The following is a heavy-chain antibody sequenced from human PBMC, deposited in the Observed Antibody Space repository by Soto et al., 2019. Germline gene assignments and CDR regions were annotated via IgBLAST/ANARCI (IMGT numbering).Heavy chain of an antibody. CDR2: IIPIFGTA. V-gene: IGHV1-69*06. CDR3: AILPGRSWGLLEVNY. D-gene: IGHD1-26*01. J-gene: IGHJ4*02. Sequence: SVKVSCKASGGTFSSYAISWVRQAPGQGLEWMGGIIPIFGTANYAQKFQGRVTITADKSTSTAHMELSSLRSEDTAVYYCAILPGRSWGLLEVNYWGQGTLVTVSS. CDR1: GGTFSSYA.